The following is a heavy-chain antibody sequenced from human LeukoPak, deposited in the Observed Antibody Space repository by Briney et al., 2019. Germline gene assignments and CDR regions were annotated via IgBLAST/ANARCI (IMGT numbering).Heavy chain of an antibody. J-gene: IGHJ4*02. D-gene: IGHD1-26*01. CDR1: GGSISSYY. V-gene: IGHV4-59*01. Sequence: PSETLSLTCTVSGGSISSYYWSWIRQPPGKGLEWIGYIYYSGSTNYNPSLKSRVTISVDTSKNQFSLKLSSVTAADTAVYYCAEGRNFDYWGQGTLVTVSS. CDR2: IYYSGST. CDR3: AEGRNFDY.